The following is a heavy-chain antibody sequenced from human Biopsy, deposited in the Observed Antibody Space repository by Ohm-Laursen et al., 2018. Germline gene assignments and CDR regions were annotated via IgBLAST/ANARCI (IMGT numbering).Heavy chain of an antibody. Sequence: SLRLSCAASRFTFNNYATHWVRQAPGKGLEWVSTISANGVTTFYADSVKGRFTISRDSSKNTLYLQMNSLRVEDTAVYYCARGPSGVATIGRGQGTLVTVSS. V-gene: IGHV3-23*01. CDR3: ARGPSGVATIG. CDR2: ISANGVTT. CDR1: RFTFNNYA. J-gene: IGHJ4*02. D-gene: IGHD5-24*01.